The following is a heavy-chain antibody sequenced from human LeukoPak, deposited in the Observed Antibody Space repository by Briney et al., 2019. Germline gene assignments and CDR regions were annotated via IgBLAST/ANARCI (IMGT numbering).Heavy chain of an antibody. J-gene: IGHJ6*03. D-gene: IGHD3-9*01. CDR1: SGSFSGYY. V-gene: IGHV4-34*01. CDR3: ARDRAYDILTGYYYYYMDV. Sequence: SETLSLTCAVYSGSFSGYYWNWIRQPPGKGLEWTGEINHSGSTNYNPSLKSRVTISVDTSKNQFSLKLSSVTAADTAVYYCARDRAYDILTGYYYYYMDVWGKGTTVTISS. CDR2: INHSGST.